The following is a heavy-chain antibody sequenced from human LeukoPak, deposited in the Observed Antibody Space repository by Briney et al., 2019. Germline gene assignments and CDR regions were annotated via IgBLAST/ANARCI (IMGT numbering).Heavy chain of an antibody. Sequence: GGSLRLSCAASGFTFTNYAMTWVRQAPGKGLEWVSSISSSSSYIYYADSVKGRLTISRDNAKNSLYLQMNSLRAEDTAVYYCARDRSGVVVVAATSFDYWGQGTLVTVSS. CDR3: ARDRSGVVVVAATSFDY. CDR2: ISSSSSYI. V-gene: IGHV3-21*01. D-gene: IGHD2-15*01. J-gene: IGHJ4*02. CDR1: GFTFTNYA.